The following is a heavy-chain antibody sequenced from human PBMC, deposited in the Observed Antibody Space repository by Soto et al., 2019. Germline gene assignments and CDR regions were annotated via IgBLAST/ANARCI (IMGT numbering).Heavy chain of an antibody. CDR2: IYHSGSI. V-gene: IGHV4-30-2*05. J-gene: IGHJ4*02. Sequence: PSETLSLTCAVSGGSISSGGYSWSWIRQPPGKGLEWIGYIYHSGSIYYNPSLKSRIAINADTSENHFSLQLNSVTPEDTAVYYCARLIGNSWLDYWGQGTLVTVSS. CDR3: ARLIGNSWLDY. D-gene: IGHD6-13*01. CDR1: GGSISSGGYS.